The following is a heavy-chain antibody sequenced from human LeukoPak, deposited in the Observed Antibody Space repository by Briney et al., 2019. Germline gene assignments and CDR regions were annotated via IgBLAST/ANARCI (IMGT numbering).Heavy chain of an antibody. CDR2: ISRNSDST. CDR1: GFPFDDKA. CDR3: VKDIGSGSYRYGGYFDY. Sequence: NPGGSLRLSCAASGFPFDDKAMHWVRHAPGKGLEWVAGISRNSDSTGYADSVKGRFTISRDNAKNSLYLQMSSLRAEDMALYYCVKDIGSGSYRYGGYFDYWGQGTLVTVSS. V-gene: IGHV3-9*03. J-gene: IGHJ4*02. D-gene: IGHD1-26*01.